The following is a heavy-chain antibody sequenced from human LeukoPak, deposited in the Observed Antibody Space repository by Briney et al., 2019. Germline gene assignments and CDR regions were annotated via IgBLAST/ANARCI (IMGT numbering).Heavy chain of an antibody. V-gene: IGHV3-23*01. CDR3: ARGPYNDAFDI. Sequence: GGSLRLSCAASGLTFSRYAMSWVRQAPGKGLDWVSGISGSGGSTYYADSVKGRFTISRDNSKNTLYLQMNSLRAEDTAVYYCARGPYNDAFDIWGQGTMVTVSS. CDR2: ISGSGGST. D-gene: IGHD1-14*01. CDR1: GLTFSRYA. J-gene: IGHJ3*02.